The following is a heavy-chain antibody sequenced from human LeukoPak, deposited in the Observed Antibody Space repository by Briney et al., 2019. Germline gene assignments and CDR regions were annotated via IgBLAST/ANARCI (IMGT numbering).Heavy chain of an antibody. J-gene: IGHJ3*02. CDR3: ANGYYDSDDAFDI. V-gene: IGHV3-9*01. CDR2: ISWNSGSI. CDR1: GFTFSSYW. D-gene: IGHD3-22*01. Sequence: QTGGSLRLSCAASGFTFSSYWMSWVRQAPGKGLEWVSGISWNSGSIGYADSVKGRFTISRDNAKDSLCLQMNSLRAEDTALYYCANGYYDSDDAFDIWGQGTMVTVSS.